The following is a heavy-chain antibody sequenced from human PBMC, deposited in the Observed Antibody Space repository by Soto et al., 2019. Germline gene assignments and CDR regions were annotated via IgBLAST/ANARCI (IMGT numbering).Heavy chain of an antibody. Sequence: PSETLSLTCTLSGVSITSGAYYWTWVRQHPGKGLEWIGYIYYNGNTYFSPSLKSRLTISMDTSKNQFSLKLSSVTAADTAMYYCARARLRAVYAFDFWGQGTMVTVSS. D-gene: IGHD4-17*01. CDR1: GVSITSGAYY. CDR3: ARARLRAVYAFDF. V-gene: IGHV4-31*03. J-gene: IGHJ3*01. CDR2: IYYNGNT.